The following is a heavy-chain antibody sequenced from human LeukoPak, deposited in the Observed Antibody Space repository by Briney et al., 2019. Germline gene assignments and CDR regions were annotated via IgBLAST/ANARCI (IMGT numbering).Heavy chain of an antibody. CDR2: ITANGDST. J-gene: IGHJ4*02. CDR3: AKDIEAGTAGFSFDY. CDR1: GFSFAYYA. D-gene: IGHD2-21*02. Sequence: GGPLRLSCAASGFSFAYYAMHWVRQAPGKGLEWVSLITANGDSTCYADSVKGRFTISRDNSKDSLSLQMNSLRTEDTALYYCAKDIEAGTAGFSFDYWGQGTLVAVSS. V-gene: IGHV3-43*02.